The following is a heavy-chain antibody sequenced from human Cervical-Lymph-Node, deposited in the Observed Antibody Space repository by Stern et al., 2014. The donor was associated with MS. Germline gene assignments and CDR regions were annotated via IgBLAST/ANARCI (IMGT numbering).Heavy chain of an antibody. CDR1: GGTFSTNE. CDR3: VRDQGGIAAT. J-gene: IGHJ4*02. Sequence: VQLVESGAEVKTPGSSMKVSCKASGGTFSTNEISWVRKAPGQGLEWLGGISPLFGTTHYALKVQCRATIVADESTNTVNMKLSSLRSEYTAVYYCVRDQGGIAATWGQGTQVTVSS. D-gene: IGHD6-13*01. CDR2: ISPLFGTT. V-gene: IGHV1-69*01.